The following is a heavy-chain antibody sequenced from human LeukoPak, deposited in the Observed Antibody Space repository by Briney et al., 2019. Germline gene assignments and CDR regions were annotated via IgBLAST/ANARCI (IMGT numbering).Heavy chain of an antibody. Sequence: PGGSLRLSCAASGFTFSSYSMNWVRQAPGKGLEWVSSISSSSSYIYYADSVKGRFTISRDNAKNSLYLQMNSLRAEDTAVYYCAKVGGGWYYFDYWGQGTLVTVSS. J-gene: IGHJ4*02. CDR2: ISSSSSYI. D-gene: IGHD6-19*01. CDR1: GFTFSSYS. CDR3: AKVGGGWYYFDY. V-gene: IGHV3-21*04.